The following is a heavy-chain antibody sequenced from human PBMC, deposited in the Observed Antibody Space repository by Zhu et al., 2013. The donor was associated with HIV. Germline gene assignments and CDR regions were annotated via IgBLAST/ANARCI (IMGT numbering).Heavy chain of an antibody. CDR3: ARERGNSVFDY. CDR1: GYTFTRYA. J-gene: IGHJ4*02. V-gene: IGHV1-3*01. D-gene: IGHD4-4*01. CDR2: INAGNGYT. Sequence: QVQLVQSGAEVKKPGASVTVSCKASGYTFTRYAMHWVRQAPGQRLEWMGWINAGNGYTKYSQQFQGRVTITRDTSASTAYMELNSLRSEDTAVYYCARERGNSVFDYWGQGTLVTVSS.